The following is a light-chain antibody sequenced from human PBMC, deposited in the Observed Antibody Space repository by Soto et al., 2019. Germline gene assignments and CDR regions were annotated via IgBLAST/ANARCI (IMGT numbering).Light chain of an antibody. Sequence: ETVLTQSPGTLSLSPGETATLSCRASESMRSNSLAWYQQKPGQPPRLLIYGASNRATDIPDRFSGSGSGTDFTLTITRLESEDFAVYDCQQYENSPITFGQGTRLDIK. CDR1: ESMRSNS. CDR2: GAS. J-gene: IGKJ5*01. V-gene: IGKV3-20*01. CDR3: QQYENSPIT.